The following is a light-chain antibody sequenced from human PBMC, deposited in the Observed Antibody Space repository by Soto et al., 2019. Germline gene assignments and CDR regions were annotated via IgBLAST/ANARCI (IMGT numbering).Light chain of an antibody. V-gene: IGLV2-14*03. CDR2: DVS. Sequence: QSALTQPASVSGSPGQSITISCTGSSSDIGYYNYVSWYQQHPGKAPKLIIYDVSNRPSGVSNRFSGSKSGNTASLTISRLQAEDEADYYCSSFTRSTTRVVFGAGTKLTGL. CDR3: SSFTRSTTRVV. CDR1: SSDIGYYNY. J-gene: IGLJ1*01.